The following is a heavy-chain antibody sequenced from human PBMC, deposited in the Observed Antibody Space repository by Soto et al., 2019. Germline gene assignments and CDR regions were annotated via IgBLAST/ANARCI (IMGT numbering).Heavy chain of an antibody. D-gene: IGHD5-18*01. Sequence: LSLTCTVSGGSIRSGGYYWSWVRQNPRKGLEWIGNIYYSGNTYYNPSLKSRLTISVDTSKNQFSLNLSSVTAADTAVYYCARDRLMATAGTARHYFGLDVWGQGTTVTVSS. CDR3: ARDRLMATAGTARHYFGLDV. J-gene: IGHJ6*02. CDR2: IYYSGNT. V-gene: IGHV4-31*03. CDR1: GGSIRSGGYY.